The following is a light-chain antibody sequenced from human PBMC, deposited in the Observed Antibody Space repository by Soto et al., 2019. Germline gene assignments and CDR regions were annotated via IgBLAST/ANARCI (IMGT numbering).Light chain of an antibody. CDR1: QNINND. CDR2: DAS. V-gene: IGKV1-33*01. CDR3: QQYENIPT. J-gene: IGKJ5*01. Sequence: DIQMTQSPSTLSASLGDRVTITCQASQNINNDLNWYQQKPGRAPKLMIYDASNLEAGVPSRFRGSGSGKDFTFTISRLQPEDNATYYCQQYENIPTFGQGTRLEIK.